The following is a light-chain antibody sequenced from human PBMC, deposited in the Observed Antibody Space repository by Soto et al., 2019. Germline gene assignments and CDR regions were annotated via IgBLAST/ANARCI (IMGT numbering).Light chain of an antibody. CDR2: DVS. CDR3: NSYTSSSTLV. V-gene: IGLV2-14*01. Sequence: QSALTQPASVSGSPGQSITISCTGTSSDVGGYNYVSWYQQHPGKAPKLMIYDVSNRPSGVSNRFSGSKSGNTASLTISGLQAEDEADYYRNSYTSSSTLVFGTGTKVTVL. J-gene: IGLJ1*01. CDR1: SSDVGGYNY.